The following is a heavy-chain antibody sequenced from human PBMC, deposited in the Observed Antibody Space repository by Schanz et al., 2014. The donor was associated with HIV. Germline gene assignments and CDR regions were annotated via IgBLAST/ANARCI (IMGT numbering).Heavy chain of an antibody. J-gene: IGHJ5*02. CDR2: MNPKSGNT. D-gene: IGHD3-10*01. CDR1: EGTLSSNA. CDR3: ARAGSAPGLRGYWFDP. V-gene: IGHV1-8*02. Sequence: QVQLVQSGAEVKKPGSSVKVSCKASEGTLSSNAISWVRQAPGQGLEWMGWMNPKSGNTGYAQKFHGRIIMTRNTSLNTAYLELSGLRSEDTARYYCARAGSAPGLRGYWFDPWGQGTLVTVSS.